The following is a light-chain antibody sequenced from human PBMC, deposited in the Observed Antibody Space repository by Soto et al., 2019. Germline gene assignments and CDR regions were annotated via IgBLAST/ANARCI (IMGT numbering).Light chain of an antibody. V-gene: IGKV3-11*01. CDR1: QSLRRY. CDR2: DAS. CDR3: QQRSNWPPLT. J-gene: IGKJ4*01. Sequence: EIVLTQSPATLSLSPGERATLSCRASQSLRRYLAWFQQKPGQAPRLLIYDASNRAAGIPARFSGSGSGTDFTLTISSLEPEDSAVYYCQQRSNWPPLTFGGGTKVEIK.